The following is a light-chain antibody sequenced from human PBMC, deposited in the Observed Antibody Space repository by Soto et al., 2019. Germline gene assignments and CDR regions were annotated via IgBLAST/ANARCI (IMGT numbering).Light chain of an antibody. V-gene: IGLV2-14*01. CDR1: NRDVGSYNL. CDR3: SSYTTTSTLV. Sequence: QSVLTQPASVSGSPGQSITISCIGTNRDVGSYNLVSWYRQRPGEAPKLIISEVRNRPSGISYRFTGSKSGNTASLTISGLQAEDEADYYCSSYTTTSTLVFGGGTKLTVL. J-gene: IGLJ3*02. CDR2: EVR.